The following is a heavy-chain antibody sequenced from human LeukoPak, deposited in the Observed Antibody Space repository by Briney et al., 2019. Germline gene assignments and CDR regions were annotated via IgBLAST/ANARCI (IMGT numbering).Heavy chain of an antibody. CDR1: GYTFTGYY. Sequence: ASVKVSCKASGYTFTGYYMHWVRLAPGQGLEWMGWISPNSGATNYAQKFQGRVTMTRDTSISTAYMELSRLRSDDTAVYYCARVGRRAAAGTPFDYWGQGTLVTVSS. CDR3: ARVGRRAAAGTPFDY. J-gene: IGHJ4*02. CDR2: ISPNSGAT. D-gene: IGHD6-13*01. V-gene: IGHV1-2*02.